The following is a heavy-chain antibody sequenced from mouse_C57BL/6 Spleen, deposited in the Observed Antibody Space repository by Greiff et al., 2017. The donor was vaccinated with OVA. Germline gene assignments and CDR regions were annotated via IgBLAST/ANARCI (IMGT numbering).Heavy chain of an antibody. Sequence: VQLQQSGPELVKPGASVKISCKASGYSFTGYYMNWVKQSPEKSLEWIGEINPSTGGTTYNQKFKAQATLTVDNSSSTAYMQLKSLTSEDSAVYVCARRTDGYLFAYWGQGTLVTVSA. V-gene: IGHV1-42*01. CDR3: ARRTDGYLFAY. CDR2: INPSTGGT. CDR1: GYSFTGYY. D-gene: IGHD2-3*01. J-gene: IGHJ3*01.